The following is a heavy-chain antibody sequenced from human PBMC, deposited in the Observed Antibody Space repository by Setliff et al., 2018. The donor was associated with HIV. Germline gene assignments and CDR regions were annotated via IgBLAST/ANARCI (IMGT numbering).Heavy chain of an antibody. CDR1: GFSLSTSGVG. J-gene: IGHJ4*02. CDR2: IYWDDDK. V-gene: IGHV2-5*02. D-gene: IGHD7-27*01. CDR3: ARTPAWGSSGLYFDN. Sequence: SGPTLVNPTQTLTLTCTFSGFSLSTSGVGVGWIRQPPGKALEWLGFIYWDDDKFYNPSLKTRLTITKDTSKNRVVLTMTNLDPVDTATYYCARTPAWGSSGLYFDNWGQGTLVTVSS.